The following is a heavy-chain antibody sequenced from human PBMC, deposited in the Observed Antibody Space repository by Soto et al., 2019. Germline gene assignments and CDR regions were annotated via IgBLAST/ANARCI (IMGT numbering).Heavy chain of an antibody. CDR1: GGSISSGGYY. D-gene: IGHD2-21*02. V-gene: IGHV4-31*02. J-gene: IGHJ2*01. Sequence: PSETLSLTXTVSGGSISSGGYYWSWIRQHPGKGLEWIGYIYYSGSTYYNPSLKSRVTISVDTSKNQFSLKLSSVTAADTAVYYCAGRSYCGGDCYYFDLWGRGTLVTVSS. CDR3: AGRSYCGGDCYYFDL. CDR2: IYYSGST.